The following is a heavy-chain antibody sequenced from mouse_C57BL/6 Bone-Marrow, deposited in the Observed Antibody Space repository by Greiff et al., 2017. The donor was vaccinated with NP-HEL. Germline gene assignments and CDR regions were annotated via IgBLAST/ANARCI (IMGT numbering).Heavy chain of an antibody. CDR2: IDPSDSET. CDR1: GYTFTSYW. CDR3: AIEDYDGYYFDY. V-gene: IGHV1-52*01. J-gene: IGHJ2*01. D-gene: IGHD2-4*01. Sequence: VQLQQPGAELVRPGSSVKLSCKASGYTFTSYWMHWVKQRPIQGLEWIGNIDPSDSETNYNQKFKDKATLTVDKSSSTAYMQLSSLTSEDSAVYYCAIEDYDGYYFDYWGQGTTLTVSS.